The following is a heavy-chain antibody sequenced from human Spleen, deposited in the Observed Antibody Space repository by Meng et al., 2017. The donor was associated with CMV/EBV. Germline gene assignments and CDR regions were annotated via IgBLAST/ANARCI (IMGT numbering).Heavy chain of an antibody. J-gene: IGHJ4*02. Sequence: YGKASGYTVTGYYMHWVRQAPGQGLEWMGWINHNSGGTNYAQKLQGRVTMTRDTSISTAYMELSRLRSDDTAVYYCARDPWGGALDYWGQGTLVTVSS. CDR1: GYTVTGYY. V-gene: IGHV1-2*02. CDR2: INHNSGGT. D-gene: IGHD7-27*01. CDR3: ARDPWGGALDY.